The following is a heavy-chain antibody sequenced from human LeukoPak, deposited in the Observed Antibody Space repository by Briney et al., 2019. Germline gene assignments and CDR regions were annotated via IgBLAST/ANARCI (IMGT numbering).Heavy chain of an antibody. Sequence: SVKVSCKASGGTFSSYAIRWVRQAPGQGLEWMGGIIPIFGTANYAQKFQGRVTITTDESTSTASMELSSLRSEDTAVYYCARGSAYYYYYMDVWGKGTTVTVSS. J-gene: IGHJ6*03. V-gene: IGHV1-69*05. CDR2: IIPIFGTA. CDR3: ARGSAYYYYYMDV. CDR1: GGTFSSYA.